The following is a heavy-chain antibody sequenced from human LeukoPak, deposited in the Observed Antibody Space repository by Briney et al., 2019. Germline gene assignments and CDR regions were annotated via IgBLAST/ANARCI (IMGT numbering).Heavy chain of an antibody. CDR1: GFTFSSYG. V-gene: IGHV3-30*18. CDR3: AKAWLDYGDYWDWFDP. CDR2: ISYDGSNK. Sequence: PGGSLRLSCAASGFTFSSYGMHWVRQAPGKGLEWLAVISYDGSNKYYADSVKGRFTISRDNSKNTLYLQMNSLRAEDTAVYYCAKAWLDYGDYWDWFDPWGQGTLVTVSS. D-gene: IGHD4-17*01. J-gene: IGHJ5*02.